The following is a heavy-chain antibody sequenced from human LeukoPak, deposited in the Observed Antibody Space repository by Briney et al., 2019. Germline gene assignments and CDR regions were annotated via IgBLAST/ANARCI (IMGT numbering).Heavy chain of an antibody. D-gene: IGHD5/OR15-5a*01. Sequence: PSETLSLTCTVSGGSISNYYWSWIRQPPGKGLEWIGYIYYSGSTNYNPSLKSRVTISVDTSKNQFSLKLSSVTAADTAVYYCARHSSTHAFDYWGQGTLVTVS. J-gene: IGHJ4*02. CDR3: ARHSSTHAFDY. CDR1: GGSISNYY. V-gene: IGHV4-59*08. CDR2: IYYSGST.